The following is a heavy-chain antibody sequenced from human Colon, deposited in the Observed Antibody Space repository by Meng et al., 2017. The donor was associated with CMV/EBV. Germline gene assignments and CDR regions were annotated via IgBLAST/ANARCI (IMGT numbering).Heavy chain of an antibody. D-gene: IGHD2-15*01. CDR1: GFSLSDYH. V-gene: IGHV3-15*01. CDR2: IKSKIDGGKI. J-gene: IGHJ4*02. Sequence: EQLVESGGDLVKPGGSLRLSCVASGFSLSDYHMNWVRQTPGKGLEWIGRIKSKIDGGKIDYAAPVRGRSAISRDDSKATVYLQIDTLEIEDTGMYYCTTLLRGFWGQGTLVTVSS. CDR3: TTLLRGF.